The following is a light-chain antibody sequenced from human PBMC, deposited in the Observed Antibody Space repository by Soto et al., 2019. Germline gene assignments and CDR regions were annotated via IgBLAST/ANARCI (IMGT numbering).Light chain of an antibody. CDR1: QSVSSN. CDR2: VAS. V-gene: IGKV3-15*01. CDR3: QDYNVWPLT. J-gene: IGKJ4*01. Sequence: EIVMTQSPATLSVSPGERATISCRASQSVSSNLAWYQQKPGQTPKLLIYVASTRATGIPARFSGSWSGTEFTLTISRLQSEDFAVYYCQDYNVWPLTFGGGTKVEF.